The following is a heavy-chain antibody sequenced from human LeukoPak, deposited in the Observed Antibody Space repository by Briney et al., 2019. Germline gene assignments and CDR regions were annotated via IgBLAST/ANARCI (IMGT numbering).Heavy chain of an antibody. CDR2: IIPIFGTA. CDR1: GGTFSSYA. D-gene: IGHD1-1*01. Sequence: GASVKVSCKASGGTFSSYAISWVRQAPGQGLEWMGGIIPIFGTANYAQKFQGRVTITADESTSTAYMELSSLRSEDTAVYYCARDPNNWNDLGGYFDYWGQGTLVTVSS. V-gene: IGHV1-69*13. CDR3: ARDPNNWNDLGGYFDY. J-gene: IGHJ4*02.